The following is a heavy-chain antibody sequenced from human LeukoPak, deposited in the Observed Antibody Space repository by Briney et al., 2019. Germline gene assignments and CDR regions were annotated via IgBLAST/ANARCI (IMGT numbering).Heavy chain of an antibody. Sequence: SETLSLACAVYGGSFSGYYWSWIRQPPGKGLEWIGEINHSGSTNYNPSLKSRVTISVDTSKNQFSLKLSSVTAADTAVYYCARDKPHGDFDNWGQGTLVTVSS. CDR2: INHSGST. V-gene: IGHV4-34*01. CDR3: ARDKPHGDFDN. D-gene: IGHD4-17*01. J-gene: IGHJ4*02. CDR1: GGSFSGYY.